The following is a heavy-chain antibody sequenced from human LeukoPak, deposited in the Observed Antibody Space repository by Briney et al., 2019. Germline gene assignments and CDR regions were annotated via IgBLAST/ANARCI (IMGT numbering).Heavy chain of an antibody. Sequence: SETLSLTCAVYGGSFNGYYWSWIRQPPGKGLEWIGEINHSGSTNYNPSLKSRVTISVDTSKNQFSLKLSSVTAADTAVYYCARLLYSSSWYKGFDYWGQGTLVTVSS. V-gene: IGHV4-34*01. J-gene: IGHJ4*02. CDR1: GGSFNGYY. D-gene: IGHD6-13*01. CDR3: ARLLYSSSWYKGFDY. CDR2: INHSGST.